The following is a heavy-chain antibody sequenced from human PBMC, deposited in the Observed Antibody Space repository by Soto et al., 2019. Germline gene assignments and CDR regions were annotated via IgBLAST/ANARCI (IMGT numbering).Heavy chain of an antibody. Sequence: ASVKVSCKASGGTFSSYAISWVRQAPGQGLEWMGGIIPIFGTANYAQKFQGRVTITADESTSTAYMELSSLRSEDTAVYYCAREIGGVTIFGVVYHYGMDVWGPGTTVTVFS. V-gene: IGHV1-69*13. D-gene: IGHD3-3*01. J-gene: IGHJ6*02. CDR1: GGTFSSYA. CDR3: AREIGGVTIFGVVYHYGMDV. CDR2: IIPIFGTA.